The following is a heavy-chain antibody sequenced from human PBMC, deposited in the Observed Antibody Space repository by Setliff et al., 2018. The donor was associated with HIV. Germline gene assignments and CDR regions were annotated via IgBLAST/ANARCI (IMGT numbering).Heavy chain of an antibody. CDR3: ARKLRPGHGVDV. J-gene: IGHJ6*02. CDR2: INTDGSST. V-gene: IGHV3-74*01. Sequence: PGGSLRLSCAASGFSFSSYWMHWVRQAPGKGLVWVSRINTDGSSTSYADSVKGRFTISRDNAKNTLYLQMNSLRAEDTAVYYCARKLRPGHGVDVWGQGTTVTVSS. D-gene: IGHD3-10*01. CDR1: GFSFSSYW.